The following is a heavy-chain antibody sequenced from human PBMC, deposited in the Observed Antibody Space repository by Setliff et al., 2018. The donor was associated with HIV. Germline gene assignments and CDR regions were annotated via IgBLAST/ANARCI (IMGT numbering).Heavy chain of an antibody. Sequence: GGSLRLSCAASGFTFTYHAMTWVRQAPGKGLEWVAGINGDGDSRYYAESVKGRFTVSRDNAKNSLYLQMNSLRAEDTAVYYCARDIGDVPERTVFDVWGQGEMVTVSS. CDR1: GFTFTYHA. CDR2: INGDGDSR. J-gene: IGHJ3*01. V-gene: IGHV3-23*01. D-gene: IGHD2-21*01. CDR3: ARDIGDVPERTVFDV.